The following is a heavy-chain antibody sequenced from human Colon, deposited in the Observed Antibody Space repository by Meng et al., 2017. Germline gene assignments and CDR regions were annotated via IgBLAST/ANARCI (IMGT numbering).Heavy chain of an antibody. CDR1: GGSRSSSNW. V-gene: IGHV4-4*02. D-gene: IGHD6-13*01. J-gene: IGHJ4*02. CDR2: IYRSGST. CDR3: ARNSAAGVDY. Sequence: GPGLGQTWGIFSITCASCGGSRSSSNWWSWVRQPPGKALEWIGEIYRSGSTNYNPSLKSRVTISVDKSKNQFSLKLSSVTAADTAVYYCARNSAAGVDYWGQGTLVTVSS.